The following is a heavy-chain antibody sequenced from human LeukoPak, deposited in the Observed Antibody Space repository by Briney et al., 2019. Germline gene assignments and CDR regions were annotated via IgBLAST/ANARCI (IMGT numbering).Heavy chain of an antibody. CDR3: ARPYSSGWYDWYFDL. D-gene: IGHD6-19*01. Sequence: AASVKVSCKASGYTFTSYYMHWVRQAPGQGLEWMGIINPSGGSTSYAQKFQGGVTMTRDTSTSTVYMELSSLRSEDTAVYYCARPYSSGWYDWYFDLWGRGTLVTVSS. J-gene: IGHJ2*01. CDR2: INPSGGST. V-gene: IGHV1-46*01. CDR1: GYTFTSYY.